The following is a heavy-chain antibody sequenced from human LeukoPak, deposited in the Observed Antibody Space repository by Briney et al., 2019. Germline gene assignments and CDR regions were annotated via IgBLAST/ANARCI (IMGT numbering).Heavy chain of an antibody. J-gene: IGHJ6*03. CDR1: GGSISSYY. CDR3: AREGPYCSGGSCYPYYYYYYMDV. CDR2: IYYSGST. V-gene: IGHV4-59*01. D-gene: IGHD2-15*01. Sequence: PSETLSLTCTVSGGSISSYYWSWIRQPPGKGLEWIGYIYYSGSTNYNPSLKSRVTISVDTSKNQFSLKLSSVTAAGTAVYYCAREGPYCSGGSCYPYYYYYYMDVWGKGTTVTISS.